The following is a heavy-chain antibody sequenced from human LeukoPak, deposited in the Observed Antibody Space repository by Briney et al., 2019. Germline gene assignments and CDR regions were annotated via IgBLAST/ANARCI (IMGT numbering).Heavy chain of an antibody. CDR2: INTNTGNP. Sequence: GASVKVSCKASGYTFTSYGISWARQAPGQGLEWMGWINTNTGNPTYAQGFTGRFVFSLDTSVSTAYLQISSLKAEDTAVYYCARDGNTAMVKHDYWGQGTLVTVSS. J-gene: IGHJ4*02. CDR1: GYTFTSYG. CDR3: ARDGNTAMVKHDY. D-gene: IGHD5-18*01. V-gene: IGHV7-4-1*02.